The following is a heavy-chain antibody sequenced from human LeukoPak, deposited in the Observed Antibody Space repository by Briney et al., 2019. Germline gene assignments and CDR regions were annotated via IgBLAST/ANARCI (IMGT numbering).Heavy chain of an antibody. J-gene: IGHJ4*02. CDR1: GFAFSTYA. D-gene: IGHD5/OR15-5a*01. CDR2: ISTSGRAT. Sequence: GGSLRLSCAASGFAFSTYAMTWVRQAPEKGLQWVSTISTSGRATYYADSVEGRFTISRDNSKNTLYLQMNSLRADDTAVYYCAKARGSSVYEQFDYWGQGTQVAVSP. CDR3: AKARGSSVYEQFDY. V-gene: IGHV3-23*01.